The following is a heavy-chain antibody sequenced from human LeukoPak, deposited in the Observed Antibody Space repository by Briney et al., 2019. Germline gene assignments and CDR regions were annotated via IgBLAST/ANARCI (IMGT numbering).Heavy chain of an antibody. CDR3: ARGSIWEWSTPRQDY. V-gene: IGHV4-61*02. CDR1: GGSISSGSYY. CDR2: IYTSGST. Sequence: PSETLSLTCTVSGGSISSGSYYWSWIRQPAGKGLEWIGRIYTSGSTNYNPSLKSRVTISVDTSKNQFSLKLSSVTAADTAVYYCARGSIWEWSTPRQDYWGQGTLVTVSS. D-gene: IGHD3-3*01. J-gene: IGHJ4*02.